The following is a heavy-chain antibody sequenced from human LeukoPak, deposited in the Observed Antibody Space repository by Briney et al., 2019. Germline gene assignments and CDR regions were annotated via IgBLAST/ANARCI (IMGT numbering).Heavy chain of an antibody. D-gene: IGHD3-10*01. CDR2: INPNSGGT. CDR1: GYTFTGYY. J-gene: IGHJ4*02. Sequence: ASVKVSCKASGYTFTGYYMHWVRRAPGQGLEWMGRINPNSGGTNYAQKFQGRVTMTRDTSISTAYMELSRLRSDDTAVYYCARVSVGYYYGSGSRYTDYWGQGTLVTVSS. CDR3: ARVSVGYYYGSGSRYTDY. V-gene: IGHV1-2*06.